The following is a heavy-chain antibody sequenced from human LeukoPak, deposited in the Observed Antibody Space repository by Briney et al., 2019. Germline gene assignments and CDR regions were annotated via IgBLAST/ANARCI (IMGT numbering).Heavy chain of an antibody. CDR2: INHSGST. Sequence: SETLSLTRAVYGGSFSGYYWSWIRQPPGKGLEWIGEINHSGSTNYNPSLKSRVTISVDTSKNQFSLKLSSVTAADTAVYYCARGRREYYFDYWGQGTLVTVSS. J-gene: IGHJ4*02. D-gene: IGHD3-10*01. CDR3: ARGRREYYFDY. V-gene: IGHV4-34*01. CDR1: GGSFSGYY.